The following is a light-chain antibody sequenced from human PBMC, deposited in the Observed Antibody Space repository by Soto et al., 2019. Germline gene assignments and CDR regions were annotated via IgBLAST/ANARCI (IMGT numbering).Light chain of an antibody. J-gene: IGKJ1*01. V-gene: IGKV1-27*01. CDR2: DAS. CDR1: QDIGDY. CDR3: QKYRDITPWT. Sequence: DIQMTQSPSSLSASVGDRVTITCRASQDIGDYLAWYQQTPGTVPKLLIYDASTLRSGVPSRFSGRGSGTEFTLTISSLQPEDVATYYCQKYRDITPWTFGQGTKVDIK.